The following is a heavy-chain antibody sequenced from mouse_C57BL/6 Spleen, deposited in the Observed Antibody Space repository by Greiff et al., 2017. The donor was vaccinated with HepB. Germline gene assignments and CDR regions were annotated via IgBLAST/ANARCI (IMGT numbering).Heavy chain of an antibody. CDR1: GFTFSDYG. D-gene: IGHD1-1*01. Sequence: EVQRVESGGGLVKPGGSLKLSCAASGFTFSDYGMHWVRQAPEKGLEWVAYISSGSSTIYYADTVKGRFTISRDNAKNTLFLQMTSLRSEDTAMYYCARDYYGRDYAMDYSGQGTSVTVSS. J-gene: IGHJ4*01. V-gene: IGHV5-17*01. CDR2: ISSGSSTI. CDR3: ARDYYGRDYAMDY.